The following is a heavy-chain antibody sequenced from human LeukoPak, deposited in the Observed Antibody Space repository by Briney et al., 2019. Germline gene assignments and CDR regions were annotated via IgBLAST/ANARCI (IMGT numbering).Heavy chain of an antibody. V-gene: IGHV3-9*01. CDR2: ITWNSGDI. J-gene: IGHJ4*01. Sequence: GGSLRLSCAASGLTFEDYAMHWVRQAPGKGLEWVSGITWNSGDIGYADSVKGRFTISRDNSKNSLYLQMNSLRPDDTALYYCAKLTVPSSPDLSYWGHGTQVTVSS. CDR1: GLTFEDYA. D-gene: IGHD4-17*01. CDR3: AKLTVPSSPDLSY.